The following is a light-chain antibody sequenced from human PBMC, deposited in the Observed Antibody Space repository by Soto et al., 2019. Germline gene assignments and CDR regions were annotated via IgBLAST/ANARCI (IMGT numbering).Light chain of an antibody. CDR2: GAS. Sequence: EIVFTQSPGTLSLSPGERATLSCRAGQSISSNSLAWYQQKPGQAPRLLIYGASSRATAFPDRFSGSGSGTDFTLTIIRMETEDFAVYYCKQYGSSNSTFGQGTRREIK. J-gene: IGKJ5*01. CDR3: KQYGSSNST. V-gene: IGKV3-20*01. CDR1: QSISSNS.